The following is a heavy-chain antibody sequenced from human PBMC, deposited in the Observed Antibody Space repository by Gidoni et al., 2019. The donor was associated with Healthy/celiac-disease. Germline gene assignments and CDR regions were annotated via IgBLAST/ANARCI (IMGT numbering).Heavy chain of an antibody. V-gene: IGHV1-69*01. CDR1: GGTFSSYA. CDR2: ILPIFGTA. Sequence: QVQLVQSAAEVKKPGSSVKVSCKASGGTFSSYAISWVRQAPVQGLDWMGGILPIFGTANYAQKFQGRVTITADESTSTAYMELSSLRSEDTAVYYCAVAYCGGDCYSWDAFDIWGQGTMVTVSS. CDR3: AVAYCGGDCYSWDAFDI. D-gene: IGHD2-21*02. J-gene: IGHJ3*02.